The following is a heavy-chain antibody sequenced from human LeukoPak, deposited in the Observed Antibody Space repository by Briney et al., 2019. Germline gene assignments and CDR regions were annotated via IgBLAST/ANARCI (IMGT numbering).Heavy chain of an antibody. Sequence: PSETLSLTCTVSGDSISSGDYYWSWIRQPAGKGLEWIGRISSSGSTNYNPSLKSRVTISVDTSKNQFSLKLSSVTAADTAVYYCARRPVGSSWGPLGAFDIWGQGTMVTVSS. CDR1: GDSISSGDYY. D-gene: IGHD6-13*01. V-gene: IGHV4-61*02. CDR2: ISSSGST. J-gene: IGHJ3*02. CDR3: ARRPVGSSWGPLGAFDI.